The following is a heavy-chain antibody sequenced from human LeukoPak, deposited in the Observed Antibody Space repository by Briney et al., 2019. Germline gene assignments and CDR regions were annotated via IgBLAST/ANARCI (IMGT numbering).Heavy chain of an antibody. D-gene: IGHD3-22*01. CDR3: ARRIPNYDSSGYPDY. V-gene: IGHV1-18*01. CDR2: ISAYNGNT. J-gene: IGHJ4*02. CDR1: GYTFTSYG. Sequence: GASVKVSCKASGYTFTSYGISWVRQAPGQGLEWMEWISAYNGNTNYAQKLQGRVTMTTDTSTSTAYMELRSLRSDDTAVYYCARRIPNYDSSGYPDYWGQGTLVTVSS.